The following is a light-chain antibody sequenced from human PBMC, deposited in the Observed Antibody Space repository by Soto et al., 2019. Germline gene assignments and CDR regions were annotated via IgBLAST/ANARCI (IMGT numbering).Light chain of an antibody. Sequence: AIQMTQSPSSLSASVGDRVTITCRASQGIRNDLGWYQQKPGKAPKLLIYAASSLHSGGPSRFCGSGSGTDFTLTITSLQPEDFATYYCLQGYDYPPTSGQGTKVEIK. J-gene: IGKJ1*01. CDR2: AAS. CDR1: QGIRND. CDR3: LQGYDYPPT. V-gene: IGKV1-6*01.